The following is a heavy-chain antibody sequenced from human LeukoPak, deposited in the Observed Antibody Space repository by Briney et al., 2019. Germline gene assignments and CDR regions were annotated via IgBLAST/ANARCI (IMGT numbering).Heavy chain of an antibody. V-gene: IGHV4-59*08. D-gene: IGHD5-12*01. CDR2: VHYSGTA. J-gene: IGHJ4*02. CDR1: DGSITNYD. CDR3: ARQGEYSGYQAFDY. Sequence: ASETLSLTCTVSDGSITNYDWSWVRQPPGKGLEFIGHVHYSGTAEYNPSLKSRVTISIDTSKKHFFLKLKSVTAADTAVYYCARQGEYSGYQAFDYWGQGTLVTVSS.